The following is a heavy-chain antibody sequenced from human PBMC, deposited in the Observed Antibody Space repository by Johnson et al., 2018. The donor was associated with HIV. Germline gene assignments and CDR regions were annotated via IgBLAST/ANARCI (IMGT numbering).Heavy chain of an antibody. D-gene: IGHD2-8*02. CDR3: ARELLECTGSAGSPGPFDI. CDR1: GFTFSSYD. J-gene: IGHJ3*02. V-gene: IGHV3-13*01. CDR2: IGTAGDT. Sequence: VQLVESGGGLVQPGGSLRLSCAASGFTFSSYDMHWVRQATGKGLEWVSAIGTAGDTYYPGSVKGRFTISRDNSMHTMYLQMNSLRAEDTALYYCARELLECTGSAGSPGPFDIWGQGTLVTVSS.